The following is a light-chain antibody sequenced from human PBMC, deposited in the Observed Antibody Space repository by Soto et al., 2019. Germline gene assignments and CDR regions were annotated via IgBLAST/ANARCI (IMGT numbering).Light chain of an antibody. CDR3: QQYNDWPLP. Sequence: EKVMTQSPAALSVSPGERATLSCRASQSVNSNLAWYQRKPGQTPRLLLYGASTRAPGIPARFSGSASGTEVNLTIISLQSEDSAVYYCQQYNDWPLPFGGGPKVEI. J-gene: IGKJ4*02. V-gene: IGKV3-15*01. CDR1: QSVNSN. CDR2: GAS.